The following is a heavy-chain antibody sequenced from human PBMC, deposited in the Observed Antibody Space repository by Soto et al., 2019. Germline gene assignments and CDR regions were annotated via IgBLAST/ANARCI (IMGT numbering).Heavy chain of an antibody. CDR3: AKAISRPNVYSFDY. CDR1: GFTLSSHA. Sequence: EVQLSECGGGLVQPGGSLRLSCTASGFTLSSHAMSWVRQAPGKGLEWVSDISGGGGSTHYADSVKGRFTISRDTSNNTLYLQMNSLRAEDTAVYYCAKAISRPNVYSFDYWGQGTLVTVSS. V-gene: IGHV3-23*01. J-gene: IGHJ4*02. CDR2: ISGGGGST.